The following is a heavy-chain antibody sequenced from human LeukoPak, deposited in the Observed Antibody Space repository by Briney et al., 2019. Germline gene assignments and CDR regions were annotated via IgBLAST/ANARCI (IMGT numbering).Heavy chain of an antibody. CDR3: AKGPVAVAVYYFDY. Sequence: GRSLRLSCAASGFTFSSYGMHWVRQAPGKGLEWVAVISYDGSNKYYADSVKGRFTISRDNSKNTLYLQMNSLRAEDTAVYCCAKGPVAVAVYYFDYWGQGTLVTVSS. CDR1: GFTFSSYG. D-gene: IGHD6-19*01. V-gene: IGHV3-30*18. CDR2: ISYDGSNK. J-gene: IGHJ4*02.